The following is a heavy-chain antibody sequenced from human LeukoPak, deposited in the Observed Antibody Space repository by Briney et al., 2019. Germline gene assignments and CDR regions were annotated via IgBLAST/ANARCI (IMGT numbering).Heavy chain of an antibody. V-gene: IGHV1-2*02. J-gene: IGHJ5*02. Sequence: ASVKVSCKASGYTFTGYYLHWVRQAPGQGLEWMGWIFPKTGGTSYAQKFQGRVTMTRDTSISTAYMELIGRRSDDTAVYYCAGPWDQVGFDPWGQGTLVTVSS. CDR1: GYTFTGYY. D-gene: IGHD1-26*01. CDR3: AGPWDQVGFDP. CDR2: IFPKTGGT.